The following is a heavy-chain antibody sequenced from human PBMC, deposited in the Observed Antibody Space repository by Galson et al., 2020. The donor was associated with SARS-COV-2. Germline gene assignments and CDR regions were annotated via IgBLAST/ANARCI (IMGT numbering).Heavy chain of an antibody. V-gene: IGHV3-48*03. Sequence: GGSLRLSCAGSGFTFSSYEMNWVRQAPGKGLEWVSYISSSGSTIYYADSVKGRFTISRDNAKNSLYLQMNSLRAEDTAVYYCASGDFNYYYYGMDVWGQGTTVTVSS. J-gene: IGHJ6*02. CDR2: ISSSGSTI. D-gene: IGHD4-17*01. CDR3: ASGDFNYYYYGMDV. CDR1: GFTFSSYE.